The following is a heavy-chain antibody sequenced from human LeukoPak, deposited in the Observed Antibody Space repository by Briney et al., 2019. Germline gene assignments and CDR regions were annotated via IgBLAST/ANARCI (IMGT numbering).Heavy chain of an antibody. CDR1: GYSFTTYW. D-gene: IGHD6-13*01. V-gene: IGHV5-51*01. Sequence: PGESLKISCKTSGYSFTTYWIAWVRQMPGKGLEWMGTIYPGDSDTRYSPSFQGQVTISADKSISTAYLQWGSLKASDTAMYYCARLDGGSSWPSYYYYYMDVWGKGTTVTISS. CDR3: ARLDGGSSWPSYYYYYMDV. J-gene: IGHJ6*03. CDR2: IYPGDSDT.